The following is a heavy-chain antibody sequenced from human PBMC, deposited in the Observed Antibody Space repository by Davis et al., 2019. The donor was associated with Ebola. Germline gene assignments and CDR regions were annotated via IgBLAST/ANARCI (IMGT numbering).Heavy chain of an antibody. CDR2: ISGSGGST. CDR3: AKTDCTNGVCMGMDV. J-gene: IGHJ6*02. Sequence: GESLKISCAASGFTFSSYAMSWVRPAPGKGLEWVSAISGSGGSTYYADSVKGRFTISRDNSKNTLYLQMNSLRAEDTAVYYCAKTDCTNGVCMGMDVWGQGTTVTVSS. V-gene: IGHV3-23*01. CDR1: GFTFSSYA. D-gene: IGHD2-8*01.